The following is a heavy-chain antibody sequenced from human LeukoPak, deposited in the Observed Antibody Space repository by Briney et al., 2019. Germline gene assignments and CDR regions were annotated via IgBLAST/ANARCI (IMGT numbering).Heavy chain of an antibody. CDR3: TRRHYGDYVVDN. J-gene: IGHJ4*01. D-gene: IGHD4-17*01. V-gene: IGHV3-73*01. CDR1: GFTFNGSA. Sequence: GGSLKLSCATSGFTFNGSALHWVRQASGQGLEWVGRIRSKAHRYATAYAASVKGRFTVSRDDSKNMAYLQMNSLKTEDTAIYYCTRRHYGDYVVDNWGQGTLGTVSS. CDR2: IRSKAHRYAT.